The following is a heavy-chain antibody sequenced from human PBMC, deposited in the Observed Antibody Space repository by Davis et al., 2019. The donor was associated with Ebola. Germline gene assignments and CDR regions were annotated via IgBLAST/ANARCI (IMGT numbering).Heavy chain of an antibody. CDR1: GYTFTSYY. D-gene: IGHD3-3*01. J-gene: IGHJ4*02. V-gene: IGHV1-2*06. CDR3: AKGPDHITNFGLKGGDGIDH. Sequence: AASVKVSCKASGYTFTSYYIHWVRQAPGQRPEWMGLINPNSGGTHFAQKFQGRVTMTRDTSVSTVYMQLSRLTSDDTAVYFCAKGPDHITNFGLKGGDGIDHWGQGTPVAV. CDR2: INPNSGGT.